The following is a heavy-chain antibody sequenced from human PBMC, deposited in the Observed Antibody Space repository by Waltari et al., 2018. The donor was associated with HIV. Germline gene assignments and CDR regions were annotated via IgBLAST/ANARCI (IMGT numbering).Heavy chain of an antibody. V-gene: IGHV4-59*01. Sequence: QVQLQESGPGQMKPSETLSLTCTVSGGSISNYFWSWIRQPPGKGLEGLGYIYYSGSTNYSPPLTSRFTISVDTSKSRFSRKLGSVTAADTAVFYCARGRGGGGSSGNWFDPWGQGTLVTVSS. J-gene: IGHJ5*02. D-gene: IGHD2-15*01. CDR1: GGSISNYF. CDR3: ARGRGGGGSSGNWFDP. CDR2: IYYSGST.